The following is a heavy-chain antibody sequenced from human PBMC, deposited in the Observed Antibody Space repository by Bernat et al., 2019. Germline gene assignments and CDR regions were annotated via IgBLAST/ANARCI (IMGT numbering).Heavy chain of an antibody. CDR1: DFTFTNAW. V-gene: IGHV3-15*07. D-gene: IGHD6-19*01. J-gene: IGHJ3*02. Sequence: EVQLVESGGGLIEPGGSLRLSCAVSDFTFTNAWMNWFRQAPGKGLEWVGRIKSETDGGTKDYPASVKGRFSISRDDSKTPLYLQLNSLKTEDTAVYYCTTDRMHTSAWSEAFDIWGQGTMVTVSS. CDR2: IKSETDGGTK. CDR3: TTDRMHTSAWSEAFDI.